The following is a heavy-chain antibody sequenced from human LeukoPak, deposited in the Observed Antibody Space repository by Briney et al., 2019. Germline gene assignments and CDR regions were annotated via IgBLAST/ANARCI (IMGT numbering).Heavy chain of an antibody. Sequence: GSVKVSCKASGYTFTSYGISWVRQAPGQGLEWMGWISAYNGNTNYAQKLQGRVTMTTDTSTSTAYMKLRSLRSDDTAVYYCARGQEQWLVSAVGYFDYWGQGTLVTVSS. J-gene: IGHJ4*02. V-gene: IGHV1-18*01. CDR1: GYTFTSYG. CDR3: ARGQEQWLVSAVGYFDY. D-gene: IGHD6-19*01. CDR2: ISAYNGNT.